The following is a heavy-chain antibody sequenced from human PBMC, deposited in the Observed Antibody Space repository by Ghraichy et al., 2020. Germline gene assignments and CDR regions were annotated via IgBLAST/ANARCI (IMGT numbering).Heavy chain of an antibody. J-gene: IGHJ4*02. Sequence: ETLSLTCTVSGGSISSSSYYWGWIRQPPGKGLEWIGSIYYSGSTYYNPSLKSRVTISVDTSKNQFSLKLSSVTAADTAVYYCARLLRYFDWLSPGGLDYWGQGTLVTVSS. CDR1: GGSISSSSYY. CDR2: IYYSGST. V-gene: IGHV4-39*01. CDR3: ARLLRYFDWLSPGGLDY. D-gene: IGHD3-9*01.